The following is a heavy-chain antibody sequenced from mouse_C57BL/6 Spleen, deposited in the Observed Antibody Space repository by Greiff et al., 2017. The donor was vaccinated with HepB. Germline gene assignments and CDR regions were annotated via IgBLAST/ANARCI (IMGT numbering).Heavy chain of an antibody. CDR2: ISYSGST. CDR1: GYSITSGYD. CDR3: AREGGRGGYFDY. D-gene: IGHD3-3*01. J-gene: IGHJ2*01. Sequence: DVKLVESGPGMVKPSQSLSLTCTVTGYSITSGYDWHWIRHFPGNKLEWMGYISYSGSTNYNPSLKSRIYITHDTSKNHFFLKLNAVTTEDTAACYCAREGGRGGYFDYWGQGTTLTVSS. V-gene: IGHV3-1*01.